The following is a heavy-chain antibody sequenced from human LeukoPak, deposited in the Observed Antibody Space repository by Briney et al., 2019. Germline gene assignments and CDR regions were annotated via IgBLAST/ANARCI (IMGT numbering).Heavy chain of an antibody. CDR3: ARGGGSSWELDY. V-gene: IGHV4-34*01. CDR2: INHSGST. D-gene: IGHD6-13*01. Sequence: PSETLSLTCAVYGGSFSGYYWSWIRQPPGKGLEWIGEINHSGSTNYNPSLKSRVTISVDTSKNQFSLKLSSVTAADTAVYYCARGGGSSWELDYWGQGTLVTVSS. CDR1: GGSFSGYY. J-gene: IGHJ4*02.